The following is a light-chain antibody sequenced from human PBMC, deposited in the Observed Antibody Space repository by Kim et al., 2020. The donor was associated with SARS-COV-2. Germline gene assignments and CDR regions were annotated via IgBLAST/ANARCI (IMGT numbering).Light chain of an antibody. J-gene: IGKJ2*01. V-gene: IGKV3-20*01. CDR2: GAP. Sequence: EIVLTQTPDTLSLSPGERATLSCRASQSISSNSLAWHQQRPGHAPRLLIYGAPSRATGILDRFSGSGSGTDFTLIVNRLEPEDFAMYYCQQYGGSPIYTFGQGTKLEI. CDR3: QQYGGSPIYT. CDR1: QSISSNS.